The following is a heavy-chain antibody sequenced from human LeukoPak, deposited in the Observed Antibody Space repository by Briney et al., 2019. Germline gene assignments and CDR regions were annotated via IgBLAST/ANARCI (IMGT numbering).Heavy chain of an antibody. J-gene: IGHJ4*02. CDR1: GFTFSSYA. CDR3: AKFSSSWYPREDGYNHY. D-gene: IGHD6-13*01. V-gene: IGHV3-23*01. CDR2: ISGSGGST. Sequence: GGSLRLSCAASGFTFSSYATSWVRQAPGKGLEWVSAISGSGGSTYYADSVKGRFTISRGNSKNTLYLQMNSLRAEDTAVYYCAKFSSSWYPREDGYNHYWGQGTLVTVSS.